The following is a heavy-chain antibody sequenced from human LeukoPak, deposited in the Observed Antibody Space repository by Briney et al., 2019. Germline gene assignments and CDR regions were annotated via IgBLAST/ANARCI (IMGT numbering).Heavy chain of an antibody. Sequence: GGSLRLSCAASEFTFSSYAMSWVRQAPGKGLEWVSSISGSGGSTYYADSVKGRFTISRDNSKNTLYLQMNSLRAEDTAVYYCAKAPLTVTTTQYFDYWGQGTLVTVSS. CDR2: ISGSGGST. CDR1: EFTFSSYA. J-gene: IGHJ4*02. D-gene: IGHD4-17*01. CDR3: AKAPLTVTTTQYFDY. V-gene: IGHV3-23*01.